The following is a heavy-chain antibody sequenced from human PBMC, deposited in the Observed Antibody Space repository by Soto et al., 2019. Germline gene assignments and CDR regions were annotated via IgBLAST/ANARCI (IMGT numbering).Heavy chain of an antibody. V-gene: IGHV3-23*04. Sequence: EVQLVESGGGLVQPGGSLRLSCAASGFTFSSYAMSWVRQAPGKGLEWVSAISGSGGSTYYADSVKGRFTISRDNSKNTLYLQMNSLRAEDTAVYYCAKDQDYDFWSGYPGDWFDPWGQGTLVTVSS. CDR2: ISGSGGST. CDR3: AKDQDYDFWSGYPGDWFDP. D-gene: IGHD3-3*01. CDR1: GFTFSSYA. J-gene: IGHJ5*02.